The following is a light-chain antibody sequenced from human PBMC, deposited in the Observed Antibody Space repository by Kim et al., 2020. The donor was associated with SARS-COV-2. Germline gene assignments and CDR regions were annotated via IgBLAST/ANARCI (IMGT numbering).Light chain of an antibody. Sequence: DIQMTQSPSTLSASVGDRVTITCRASQTISSWLAWYQQKPGKAPNLLIFKASSLESGVPSRFSGSGSGTEFTLTISSLQPDDFATYYCQQYSNYFPTFGQGTKREI. CDR2: KAS. CDR3: QQYSNYFPT. J-gene: IGKJ2*01. CDR1: QTISSW. V-gene: IGKV1-5*03.